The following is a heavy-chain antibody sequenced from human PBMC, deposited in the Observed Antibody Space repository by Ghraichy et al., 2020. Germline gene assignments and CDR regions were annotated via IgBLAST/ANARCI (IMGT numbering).Heavy chain of an antibody. Sequence: GGSLRLSCSASGFTFADYAMHWVRQAPGKGLEWVSALYGDASNTKYADSVGGRFTISRDYSTNSVFLQMNSLTTEDSAFYFCAKDKAWLHWYVDRWGRGTLVSVSS. CDR1: GFTFADYA. CDR2: LYGDASNT. CDR3: AKDKAWLHWYVDR. J-gene: IGHJ2*01. V-gene: IGHV3-43*02. D-gene: IGHD5-18*01.